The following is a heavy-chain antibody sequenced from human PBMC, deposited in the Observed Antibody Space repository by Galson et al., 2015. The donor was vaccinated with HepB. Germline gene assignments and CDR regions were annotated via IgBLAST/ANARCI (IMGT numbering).Heavy chain of an antibody. CDR3: ARNASTGGFDF. CDR2: ISAANGDT. CDR1: GYTFTTFP. D-gene: IGHD1-14*01. Sequence: SVKVSCKASGYTFTTFPIHRVRQAPGQSLEWMGYISAANGDTKYAQKFQDRVTMTNDTSANTAFMELSNLNSEDTAVYYCARNASTGGFDFWGQGAIVTAAS. V-gene: IGHV1-3*01. J-gene: IGHJ4*02.